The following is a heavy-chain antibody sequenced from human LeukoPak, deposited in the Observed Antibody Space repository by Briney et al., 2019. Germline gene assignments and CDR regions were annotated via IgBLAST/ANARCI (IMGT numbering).Heavy chain of an antibody. Sequence: GGSLRLSCAASGFTFSSYAMHWVRQAPGKGLEYVSAISSNGGSTYYANSVKGRFTISRDNSKNTLYLQMGSLRAEDMAVYYCARVAYLQLGFLDYWGRGTLVTVSS. J-gene: IGHJ4*02. CDR3: ARVAYLQLGFLDY. CDR1: GFTFSSYA. V-gene: IGHV3-64*01. CDR2: ISSNGGST. D-gene: IGHD4-11*01.